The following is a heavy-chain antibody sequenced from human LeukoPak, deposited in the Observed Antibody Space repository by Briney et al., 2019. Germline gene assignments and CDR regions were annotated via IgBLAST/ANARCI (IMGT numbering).Heavy chain of an antibody. CDR3: AKSNSGYLRPFDY. CDR1: GFTFSSYA. J-gene: IGHJ4*02. V-gene: IGHV3-23*01. Sequence: GGSLRLSCAASGFTFSSYAMSWVRQAPGKGLEWVSAIGGGGGGTYYADSVKGRFTVSRDNSKNTLYLQVNSLRAEDTAVYYCAKSNSGYLRPFDYWGQGTLVTVSS. CDR2: IGGGGGGT. D-gene: IGHD3-22*01.